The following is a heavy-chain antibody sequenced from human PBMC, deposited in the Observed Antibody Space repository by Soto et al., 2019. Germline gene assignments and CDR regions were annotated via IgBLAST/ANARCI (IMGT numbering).Heavy chain of an antibody. Sequence: QVQLQESGPGLVKPSETLSLTCTVSGGSISSYYWSWIRQPPGKGLEWIGYIYYSGSTNYNPSLKSRVTISVDTSKNQFSLKLSSVTAADTAVYYCSRVLGGAFDFWGQGTMVTVSS. CDR1: GGSISSYY. CDR2: IYYSGST. D-gene: IGHD1-26*01. CDR3: SRVLGGAFDF. V-gene: IGHV4-59*01. J-gene: IGHJ3*01.